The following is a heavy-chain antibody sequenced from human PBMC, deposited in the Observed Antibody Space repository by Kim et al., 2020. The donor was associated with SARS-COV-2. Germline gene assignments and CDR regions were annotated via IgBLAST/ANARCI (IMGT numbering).Heavy chain of an antibody. J-gene: IGHJ6*01. D-gene: IGHD6-13*01. V-gene: IGHV3-48*03. Sequence: GGSLRLSCAASGFTFSSYEMTWVRQAPGKGLEWVSYISSSGSTIYYADSVKGRFTISRDNAKNSLYLQMNSLRAEDTAVYYCARDLFSGSWLNNYYYYGMDGWGQGATVTVSS. CDR1: GFTFSSYE. CDR3: ARDLFSGSWLNNYYYYGMDG. CDR2: ISSSGSTI.